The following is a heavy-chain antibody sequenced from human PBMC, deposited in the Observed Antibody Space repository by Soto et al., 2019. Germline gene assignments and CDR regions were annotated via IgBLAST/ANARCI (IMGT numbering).Heavy chain of an antibody. CDR1: GFTFSSYA. V-gene: IGHV3-30-3*01. CDR3: AREQQLDPYYIDY. CDR2: ISYDGSNK. Sequence: GGSLRLSCAASGFTFSSYAMHWVRQAPGKGLEWVAVISYDGSNKYYADSVKGRFTISRDNSKNTLYLQMNSLRAEDTAVYYCAREQQLDPYYIDYWGQGTLVTVSS. D-gene: IGHD6-13*01. J-gene: IGHJ4*02.